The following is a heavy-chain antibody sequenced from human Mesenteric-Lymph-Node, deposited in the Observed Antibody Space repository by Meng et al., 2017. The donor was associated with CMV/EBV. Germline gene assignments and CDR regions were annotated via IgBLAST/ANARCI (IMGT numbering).Heavy chain of an antibody. Sequence: GGSLRLSCAASGFTFSSYAMHWVRQAPGKGLEWVAVISYDGSNKYYADSVKGRFTISRDNSKNTLYLQMNSLRAEDTAVYYCARDGPMVRGVIDYWGQGTLVTVSS. CDR2: ISYDGSNK. CDR3: ARDGPMVRGVIDY. J-gene: IGHJ4*02. CDR1: GFTFSSYA. V-gene: IGHV3-30*04. D-gene: IGHD3-10*01.